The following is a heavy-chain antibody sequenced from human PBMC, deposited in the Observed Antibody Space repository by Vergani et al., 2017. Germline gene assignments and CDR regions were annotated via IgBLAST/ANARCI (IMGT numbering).Heavy chain of an antibody. CDR1: GGSFSGYY. Sequence: QVQLQQWGAGLLKPSETLSLTCAVYGGSFSGYYWSWIRQPPGKGLEWIGEINHSGSTNYNPSLKSRVTISVDTSKNQFSLKLSSVTAADTAVYYCARGRYGSGSYSLGDYWGQGTLVTVSS. V-gene: IGHV4-34*01. J-gene: IGHJ4*02. CDR3: ARGRYGSGSYSLGDY. D-gene: IGHD3-10*01. CDR2: INHSGST.